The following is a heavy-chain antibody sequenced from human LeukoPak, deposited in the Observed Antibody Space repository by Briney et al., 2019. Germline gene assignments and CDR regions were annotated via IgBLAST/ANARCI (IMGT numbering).Heavy chain of an antibody. D-gene: IGHD2-2*01. J-gene: IGHJ4*02. Sequence: PGGSLRLSCTASGFTFSNAWMSWVSQAPGKGLEWVGRVKSKTDGGTTDYAAPVKGRFTISRDDSKNTLYLRMNSLKTEDTAVYYCTTASPHESFDYWGQGTLVTVSS. CDR1: GFTFSNAW. CDR3: TTASPHESFDY. CDR2: VKSKTDGGTT. V-gene: IGHV3-15*01.